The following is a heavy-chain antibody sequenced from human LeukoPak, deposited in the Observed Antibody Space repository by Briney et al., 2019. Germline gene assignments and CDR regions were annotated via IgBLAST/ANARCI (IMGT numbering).Heavy chain of an antibody. CDR3: ARGGCSGGSCYSEFDY. D-gene: IGHD2-15*01. Sequence: GSSVKVSCKASGGTFSSYAISWVRQAPGQGLEWMGGIIPIFGTANYAQKFQGRVTITADESTSTAYMELSSLRSEDTAVYYCARGGCSGGSCYSEFDYWGQGTLVTVSS. V-gene: IGHV1-69*01. CDR2: IIPIFGTA. J-gene: IGHJ4*02. CDR1: GGTFSSYA.